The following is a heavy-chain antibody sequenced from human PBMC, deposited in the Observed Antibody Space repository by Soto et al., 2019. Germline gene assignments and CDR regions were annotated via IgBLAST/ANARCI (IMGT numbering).Heavy chain of an antibody. CDR1: GGSISSSY. V-gene: IGHV4-59*08. D-gene: IGHD4-17*01. CDR2: VYYSGST. CDR3: ARIPTVTKSFDY. J-gene: IGHJ4*02. Sequence: SATLSLTCSVSGGSISSSYWSWIRQAPGKGLEWIGYVYYSGSTTYNPSFQSRVAISLDTSKNQFSLKLSSVTAADTAVYYCARIPTVTKSFDYWGQGTLVTVSS.